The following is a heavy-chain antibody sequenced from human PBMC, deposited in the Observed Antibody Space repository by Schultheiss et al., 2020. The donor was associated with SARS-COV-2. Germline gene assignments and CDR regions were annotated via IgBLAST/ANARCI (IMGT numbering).Heavy chain of an antibody. J-gene: IGHJ6*02. Sequence: SETLSLTCNVSGGSISSDYWSWIRQPPGKGLEWIGYVRLSGSTDYNPSLRSRVTISVDTSKNQFSLRLTSVTAADTAVYYCARDAGLTPTGGRGMDVWGQGTTVTVSS. CDR2: VRLSGST. CDR3: ARDAGLTPTGGRGMDV. CDR1: GGSISSDY. V-gene: IGHV4-59*01. D-gene: IGHD3-16*01.